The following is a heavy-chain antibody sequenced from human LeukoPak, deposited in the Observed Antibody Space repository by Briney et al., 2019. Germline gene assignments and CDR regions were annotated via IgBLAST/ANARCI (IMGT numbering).Heavy chain of an antibody. CDR1: GGSFSGYY. V-gene: IGHV4-34*01. Sequence: PSETLSLTCAVYGGSFSGYYWNWIRQPPGKGLEWIGEINHSGSTNYNPSLKSRVTISVDTSNNQFSLKLSSVTAADTAAYYCARGLRLLPPRFDIWGQGTMVTVSS. CDR2: INHSGST. J-gene: IGHJ3*02. CDR3: ARGLRLLPPRFDI. D-gene: IGHD2-15*01.